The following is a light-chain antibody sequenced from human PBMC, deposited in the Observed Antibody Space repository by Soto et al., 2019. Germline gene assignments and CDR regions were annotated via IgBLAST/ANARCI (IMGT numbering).Light chain of an antibody. CDR2: NIF. Sequence: DIQMTQSPSSLSASVGDTVTITCRASQPIDYYLAWYQQRPGRVPKLLIYNIFTLQSGVPSRFSGSGSGTDFTLTISSLQPEDVGNYYCQKYDSVPLTFGGGTKVEIK. CDR1: QPIDYY. J-gene: IGKJ4*01. V-gene: IGKV1-27*01. CDR3: QKYDSVPLT.